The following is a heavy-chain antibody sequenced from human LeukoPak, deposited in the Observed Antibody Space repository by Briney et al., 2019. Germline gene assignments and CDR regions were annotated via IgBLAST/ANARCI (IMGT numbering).Heavy chain of an antibody. J-gene: IGHJ4*02. CDR1: GFTFSSYW. D-gene: IGHD3-22*01. Sequence: GGSLRLSCAASGFTFSSYWMHWVRQAPGKGLVWVSRINSDGSSTSYADSVKGRFTISRDNAKNTLYLQMNSLRAEDTAVYYCARGGKEAYYYDSSGYRPPDYWGQGTLVTVSS. CDR2: INSDGSST. V-gene: IGHV3-74*01. CDR3: ARGGKEAYYYDSSGYRPPDY.